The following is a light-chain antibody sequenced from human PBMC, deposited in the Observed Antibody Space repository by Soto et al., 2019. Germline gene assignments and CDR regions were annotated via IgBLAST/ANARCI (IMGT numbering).Light chain of an antibody. CDR2: DVS. J-gene: IGLJ1*01. Sequence: QSALTQPAAVSGSPGQSITISCTGTSSDIGGYNYVSWYQQLPGKVPKLIIYDVSNRTSGVSDRFSGSKSGNAASLTISGLHAEDEADYYCSSYTSTSTLYVFGTGTKLTVL. CDR1: SSDIGGYNY. CDR3: SSYTSTSTLYV. V-gene: IGLV2-14*03.